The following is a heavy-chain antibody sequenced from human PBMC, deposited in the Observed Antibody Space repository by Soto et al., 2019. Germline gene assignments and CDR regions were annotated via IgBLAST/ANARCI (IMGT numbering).Heavy chain of an antibody. CDR2: INHSGTV. D-gene: IGHD3-10*01. J-gene: IGHJ4*02. V-gene: IGHV4-34*01. CDR1: GGAFNGYY. Sequence: SETLSLTCAVDGGAFNGYYWTWIRQPPGKGLEWIGEINHSGTVDYNPSLKSRVTVSIDTSKKEFSLTLTFVTAADTAVYYCARAGAALVRGSIGGFDYWGQGTLVTVSS. CDR3: ARAGAALVRGSIGGFDY.